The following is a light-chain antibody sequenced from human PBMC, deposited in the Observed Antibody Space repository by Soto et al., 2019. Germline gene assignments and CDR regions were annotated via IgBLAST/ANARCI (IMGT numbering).Light chain of an antibody. V-gene: IGKV1-39*01. CDR2: AAS. J-gene: IGKJ1*01. Sequence: DIQMTNPPSTLPPGVGARVTIPCRAGKRITTYLNWYQQKPGKAPTLLIYAASSLQSGVPSRFSGGGSGTDFTLTINTLQPEDFATYFCQQCYSSPRTFGQGTKVEIK. CDR1: KRITTY. CDR3: QQCYSSPRT.